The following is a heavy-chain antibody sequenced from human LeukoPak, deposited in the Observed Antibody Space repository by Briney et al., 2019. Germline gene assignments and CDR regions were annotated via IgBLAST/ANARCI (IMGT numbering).Heavy chain of an antibody. V-gene: IGHV4-38-2*02. D-gene: IGHD6-19*01. CDR3: ARDRAVAGTGYYYYYYYMDV. J-gene: IGHJ6*03. CDR2: IYYSGST. Sequence: SETLSLTCTVSGYSITSGQYWGWIRQPPGKGLEWIGSIYYSGSTYYNPSLKSRVTISVDTSKNQFSLKLSSVTAADTAVYYCARDRAVAGTGYYYYYYYMDVWGKGTTVTVSS. CDR1: GYSITSGQY.